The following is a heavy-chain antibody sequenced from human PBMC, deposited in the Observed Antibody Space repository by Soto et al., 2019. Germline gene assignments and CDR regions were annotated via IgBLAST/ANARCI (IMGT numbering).Heavy chain of an antibody. CDR2: VYYSGST. J-gene: IGHJ5*02. Sequence: ASETLSLTCTVSNGSISTYYWTWVRQPPGKGLEWIGYVYYSGSTNYNPSLKRRVGMSVDTSKNQFSLELKSVTAADTATYYCVRDYLLTGFDTWGQGTLVTVSS. CDR3: VRDYLLTGFDT. D-gene: IGHD3-9*01. V-gene: IGHV4-59*01. CDR1: NGSISTYY.